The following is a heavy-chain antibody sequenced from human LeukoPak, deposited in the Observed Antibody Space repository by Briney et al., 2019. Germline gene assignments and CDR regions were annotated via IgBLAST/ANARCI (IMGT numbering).Heavy chain of an antibody. CDR2: IYYSGST. CDR1: GGSISSYY. J-gene: IGHJ5*02. CDR3: ARAVYYDFWSGYYGWFDP. Sequence: SETLSLTCTVSGGSISSYYWSWIRQPPGKGLEWIGYIYYSGSTNYNPSLKSRVTISVDTSKNQFSLKLSSVTAADTAVYYCARAVYYDFWSGYYGWFDPWDQGTLVTVSS. V-gene: IGHV4-59*01. D-gene: IGHD3-3*01.